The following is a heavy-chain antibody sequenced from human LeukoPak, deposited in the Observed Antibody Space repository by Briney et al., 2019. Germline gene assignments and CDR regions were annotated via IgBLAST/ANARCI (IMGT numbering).Heavy chain of an antibody. CDR1: GFTFSTFA. CDR3: AKDQTPYY. J-gene: IGHJ4*02. Sequence: GGSLRLSCAASGFTFSTFAMIWVRQAPGKGLEWVSAIETGGASTYYADSVKGRFSISRDNSKNTLYLQMNSLRAEDTAVYFCAKDQTPYYWGQGTLVTVSS. V-gene: IGHV3-23*01. CDR2: IETGGAST.